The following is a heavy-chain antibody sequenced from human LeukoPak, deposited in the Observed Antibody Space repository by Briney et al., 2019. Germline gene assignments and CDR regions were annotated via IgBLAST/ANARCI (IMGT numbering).Heavy chain of an antibody. D-gene: IGHD2-15*01. J-gene: IGHJ6*03. Sequence: GGSLRLSCAASGFTFNTYAMSWVRQAPGKGLECVSAISDSGGSAYYADSVKGRFTISRDNSKNTLYLQMNSLRAEDTAVYYCARRSKGVVVTTYIEYYYHMDVWGKGTTVTISS. CDR2: ISDSGGSA. V-gene: IGHV3-23*01. CDR1: GFTFNTYA. CDR3: ARRSKGVVVTTYIEYYYHMDV.